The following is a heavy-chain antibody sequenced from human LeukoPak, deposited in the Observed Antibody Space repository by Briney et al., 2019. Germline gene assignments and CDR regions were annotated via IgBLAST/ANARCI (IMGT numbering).Heavy chain of an antibody. CDR3: ARARRWAVAGTSDY. D-gene: IGHD6-19*01. CDR2: ISAYNGNT. CDR1: GGTFISYA. V-gene: IGHV1-18*01. Sequence: GASVKVSCKASGGTFISYAISWVRQAPGQGLEWMGWISAYNGNTNYAQKLQGRVTMTTDTSTSTAYMELRSLRSDDTAVYYCARARRWAVAGTSDYWGQGTLVTVSS. J-gene: IGHJ4*02.